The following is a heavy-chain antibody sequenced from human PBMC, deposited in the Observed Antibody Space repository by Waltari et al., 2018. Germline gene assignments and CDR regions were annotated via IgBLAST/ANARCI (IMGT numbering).Heavy chain of an antibody. J-gene: IGHJ5*02. V-gene: IGHV3-23*01. CDR3: AALPPAARNPTYFDP. Sequence: EGQLLESGGGLVQPGGSLGLSCAASGCTFSNCAMTGVRQAPGKGLEWVSAISGSGVSTKYADSVKGRFTSSRDNSRNTLYLQMNILRADDTAVYYCAALPPAARNPTYFDPWGQGTLVTVSS. D-gene: IGHD2-2*01. CDR2: ISGSGVST. CDR1: GCTFSNCA.